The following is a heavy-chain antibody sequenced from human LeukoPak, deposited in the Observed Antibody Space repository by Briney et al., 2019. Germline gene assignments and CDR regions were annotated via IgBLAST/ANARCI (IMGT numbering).Heavy chain of an antibody. CDR1: GGSISSSSYY. D-gene: IGHD1-26*01. V-gene: IGHV4-39*07. Sequence: PSETLSLTCTVSGGSISSSSYYWGWIRQPPGKGLEWIGSTYYSGSTYYNPSLKSRVTMSLDKSKNHLSLSLTSVTAADTAVYYCSRESGAFSPFGYWGQGTLVTVSS. CDR2: TYYSGST. J-gene: IGHJ4*02. CDR3: SRESGAFSPFGY.